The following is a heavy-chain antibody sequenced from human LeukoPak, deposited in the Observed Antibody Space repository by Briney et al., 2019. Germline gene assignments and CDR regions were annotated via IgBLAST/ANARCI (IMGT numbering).Heavy chain of an antibody. J-gene: IGHJ4*02. CDR1: GFTFSYYV. CDR3: ARYTSGFDY. V-gene: IGHV3-33*01. CDR2: IWCDGSNE. Sequence: GGSLRLSCAASGFTFSYYVMHWVRRAPGKGLEWVAVIWCDGSNEYYADSVKGRFTISRDNAKNSLYLQMNSLRAEDTAVYYCARYTSGFDYWGQGTLVTVSS. D-gene: IGHD6-19*01.